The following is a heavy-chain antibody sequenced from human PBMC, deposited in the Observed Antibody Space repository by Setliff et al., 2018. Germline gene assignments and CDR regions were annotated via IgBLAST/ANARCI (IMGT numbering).Heavy chain of an antibody. J-gene: IGHJ3*02. CDR2: IYGGGAT. D-gene: IGHD3-9*01. CDR3: ARERLYYDDLTGFSREAFDI. V-gene: IGHV4-4*07. CDR1: GDPIDSYY. Sequence: SETLSLTCSVSGDPIDSYYWSWVRQTAGRGLEWIGRIYGGGATNYNPSLKARLTISVDNSKNQFSLQLTSVTAADTALYFCARERLYYDDLTGFSREAFDIWGQGTMVTVSS.